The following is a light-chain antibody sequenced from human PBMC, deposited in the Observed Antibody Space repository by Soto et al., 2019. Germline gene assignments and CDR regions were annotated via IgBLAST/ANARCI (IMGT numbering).Light chain of an antibody. V-gene: IGKV2-30*02. CDR2: KVS. CDR3: MQGTHWPIT. J-gene: IGKJ5*01. Sequence: DVVMTQSPLSLPVTLGQPASISCRSNQSLVHSDGIAYFSWFQQRPGRSPRRLIYKVSSRDSGVLARFSGSGSGTDFALKISRVEAEDVGVYYCMQGTHWPITFGQGTRLEIK. CDR1: QSLVHSDGIAY.